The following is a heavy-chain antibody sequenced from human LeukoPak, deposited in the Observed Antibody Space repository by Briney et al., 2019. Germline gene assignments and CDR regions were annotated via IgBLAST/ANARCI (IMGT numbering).Heavy chain of an antibody. CDR1: GFTFSTYW. J-gene: IGHJ6*03. V-gene: IGHV3-7*04. D-gene: IGHD1-26*01. CDR2: TKEDGSEK. Sequence: GGSLRLSCAASGFTFSTYWMSWVRQAPGKGLEWVANTKEDGSEKYYVDSVKGRFTISRDNSRNTVYLQMNSLRPEDTGVYYCAKDYSSRAYYYYYMDVWGKGTTVTVSS. CDR3: AKDYSSRAYYYYYMDV.